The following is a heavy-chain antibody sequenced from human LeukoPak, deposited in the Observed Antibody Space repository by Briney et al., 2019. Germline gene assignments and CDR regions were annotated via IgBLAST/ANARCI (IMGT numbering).Heavy chain of an antibody. CDR3: AKDGRGVVTNWFDP. CDR1: GFTFSSYA. J-gene: IGHJ5*02. CDR2: ISGSGGST. V-gene: IGHV3-23*01. Sequence: PGGSLRLSCAASGFTFSSYAMSWVRQAPGKGLEWVSAISGSGGSTYYADSVKGGFNISRDNYKNTLYLQMNSLRAEDTAVYYCAKDGRGVVTNWFDPWGQGTLVTVSS. D-gene: IGHD3-3*01.